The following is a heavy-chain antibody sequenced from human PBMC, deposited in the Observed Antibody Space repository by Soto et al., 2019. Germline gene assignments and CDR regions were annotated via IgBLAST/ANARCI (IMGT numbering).Heavy chain of an antibody. V-gene: IGHV1-3*01. Sequence: GXSVELRFKACGDRYTRHCRPWLRHSPGQRLEWIGWINGGNGYTKYSQKFQGRVTIIRDTSASTAYMELSSLRYEDTAVYYCARSNKSGWIYWYFDLWGRGILVTVSS. CDR3: ARSNKSGWIYWYFDL. D-gene: IGHD6-19*01. CDR2: INGGNGYT. J-gene: IGHJ2*01. CDR1: GDRYTRHC.